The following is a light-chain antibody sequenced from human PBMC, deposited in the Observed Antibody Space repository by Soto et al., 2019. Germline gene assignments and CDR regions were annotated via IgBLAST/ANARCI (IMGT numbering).Light chain of an antibody. J-gene: IGKJ1*01. Sequence: DIQMTQSPSTLSASVVDRVTITCRASQSISTWLAWFQQKPGKAPKLLIYKASSLESGVPTRFSGSGSGTEFTLTISSLQPGDVATYYCQQYDTYSWTFGQGTKVDIK. V-gene: IGKV1-5*03. CDR3: QQYDTYSWT. CDR1: QSISTW. CDR2: KAS.